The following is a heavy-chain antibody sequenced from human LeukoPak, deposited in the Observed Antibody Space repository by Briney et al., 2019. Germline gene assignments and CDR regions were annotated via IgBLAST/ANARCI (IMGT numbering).Heavy chain of an antibody. CDR3: ARRPTNYYGFDY. Sequence: GESLQISCQAFGFSFTTYWIGWVRQMPGKGLEWMGIIYPGDSDTRYRTSFQGQVTISADKSTGTAYLQWSSLRASDTAIYYCARRPTNYYGFDYWGQGTLVTVSS. CDR2: IYPGDSDT. J-gene: IGHJ4*02. CDR1: GFSFTTYW. D-gene: IGHD3-10*01. V-gene: IGHV5-51*01.